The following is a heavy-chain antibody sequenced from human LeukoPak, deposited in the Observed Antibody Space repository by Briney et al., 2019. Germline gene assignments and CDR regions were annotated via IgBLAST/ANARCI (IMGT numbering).Heavy chain of an antibody. J-gene: IGHJ4*02. CDR1: GFTFSSYA. CDR2: ITSSGDST. D-gene: IGHD3-9*01. Sequence: PGGSLRLSCAASGFTFSSYAMSWVRQAPGKGLEWVSDITSSGDSTYYADSVKGRFTISRDNPKNTLHLQMNSLRAEDTATYYCVKEYFGFAFDYWGQGTVVTVSS. V-gene: IGHV3-23*01. CDR3: VKEYFGFAFDY.